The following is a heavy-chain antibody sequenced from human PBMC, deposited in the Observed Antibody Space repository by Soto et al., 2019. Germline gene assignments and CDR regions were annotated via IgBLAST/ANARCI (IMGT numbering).Heavy chain of an antibody. CDR1: GGTFSSYS. CDR2: IIPIFGTA. V-gene: IGHV1-69*06. Sequence: SVKVSCKASGGTFSSYSISWVRQAPVQGLEWMGGIIPIFGTANYAQKFQGRVTITADKSTSTAYMELSSLRSEDTAVYYCARDSMGTYYDFWSGYYRFVDVWGQGTTVTVSS. J-gene: IGHJ6*02. D-gene: IGHD3-3*01. CDR3: ARDSMGTYYDFWSGYYRFVDV.